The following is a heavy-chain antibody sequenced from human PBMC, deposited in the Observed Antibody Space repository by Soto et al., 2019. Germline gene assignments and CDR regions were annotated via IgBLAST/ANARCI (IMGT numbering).Heavy chain of an antibody. CDR1: GGSFSGYY. D-gene: IGHD3-9*01. V-gene: IGHV4-34*01. CDR2: INHSGST. J-gene: IGHJ4*02. Sequence: QVQLQQWGAGLLKPSETLSLTCAVYGGSFSGYYWSWIRQPPGKGLEWIGEINHSGSTNYNPSLKSRVTISVDTSNQFSLTLSAVTAADTAVYYCARGRGGLVRFDYWGQGTLVTVSS. CDR3: ARGRGGLVRFDY.